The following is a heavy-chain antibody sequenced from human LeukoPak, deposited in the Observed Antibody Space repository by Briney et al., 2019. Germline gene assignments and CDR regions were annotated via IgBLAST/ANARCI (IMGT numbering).Heavy chain of an antibody. Sequence: ASVKVSCKASGYTFTSYGISWVRQAPGQGLEWMGWISAYNDNTNYAQKLQGRVTMATDTSTSTAYMELSSLRSEDMAVYYCARDRWWEPTDFSFDYWGQGTLVTVSS. CDR2: ISAYNDNT. CDR3: ARDRWWEPTDFSFDY. J-gene: IGHJ4*02. V-gene: IGHV1-18*03. CDR1: GYTFTSYG. D-gene: IGHD1-26*01.